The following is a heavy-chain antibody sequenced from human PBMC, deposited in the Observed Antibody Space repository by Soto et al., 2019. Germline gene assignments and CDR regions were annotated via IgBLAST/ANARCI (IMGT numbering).Heavy chain of an antibody. Sequence: GGSLRLSCAASGFTFSSYAMSWVRQAPGKGLEWVSAISGSGGSTYYADSVKGRFTISRDNSKNTLYLQMNSLRAEDTAVYYCAKDTYSSSWTNPKDDYWGQGTLDTVSS. CDR2: ISGSGGST. J-gene: IGHJ4*02. CDR3: AKDTYSSSWTNPKDDY. D-gene: IGHD6-13*01. V-gene: IGHV3-23*01. CDR1: GFTFSSYA.